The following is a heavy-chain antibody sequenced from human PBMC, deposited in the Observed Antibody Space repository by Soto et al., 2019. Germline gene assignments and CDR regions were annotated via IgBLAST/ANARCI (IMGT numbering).Heavy chain of an antibody. D-gene: IGHD2-2*01. Sequence: QAQLVQSGAEVKKPGASVKVSCKASTYTFTNYVINWVRQAPGQGLEWMGWISAYSGTTNYAQSLQGRVTMTTDTSTSTAYMELRSLISGDTAVYYCARAFYSSSFYYYHYSMDVWGEGTTVTVSS. CDR1: TYTFTNYV. J-gene: IGHJ6*03. CDR3: ARAFYSSSFYYYHYSMDV. CDR2: ISAYSGTT. V-gene: IGHV1-18*01.